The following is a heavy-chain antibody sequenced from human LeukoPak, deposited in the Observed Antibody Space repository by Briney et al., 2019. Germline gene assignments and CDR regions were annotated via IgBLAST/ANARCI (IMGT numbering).Heavy chain of an antibody. CDR1: GFTFSSYW. J-gene: IGHJ4*02. CDR2: IKQDGSEE. D-gene: IGHD6-13*01. Sequence: PGGSLRLSCAASGFTFSSYWMSWVRQAPGKGLEWVANIKQDGSEEYYVDSVKGRFTISRDNAKNSLYLQMNSLRAEDTAVYYCARGHSSSWYYFDYWGQGTLVTVSS. CDR3: ARGHSSSWYYFDY. V-gene: IGHV3-7*01.